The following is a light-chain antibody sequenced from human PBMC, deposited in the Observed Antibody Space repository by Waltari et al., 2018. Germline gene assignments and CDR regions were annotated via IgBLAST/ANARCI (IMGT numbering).Light chain of an antibody. CDR3: QQYGRSPRT. Sequence: EIVLTQSPGTLSSSPGERATLHCRASQSVSSSYLAWYQQKPGQAPRLLIYGASSRATGITDRFSGSGSGTDFTLTISRLEPEDFAVYYCQQYGRSPRTFGQGTTVEIK. V-gene: IGKV3-20*01. CDR1: QSVSSSY. CDR2: GAS. J-gene: IGKJ1*01.